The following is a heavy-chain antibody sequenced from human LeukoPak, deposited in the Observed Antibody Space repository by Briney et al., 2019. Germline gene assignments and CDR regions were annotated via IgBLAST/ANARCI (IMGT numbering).Heavy chain of an antibody. Sequence: ASVKVSCKASGYTFTSYGISWVRQAPGQGLEWMGWISAYNGNTNYAQKLQGRVTMTRDMSTSTDYMELSSLRSEDTAVYYCARWGSGWYRRYYYYYMDVWGKGTTVTISS. V-gene: IGHV1-18*01. CDR1: GYTFTSYG. CDR2: ISAYNGNT. D-gene: IGHD6-19*01. CDR3: ARWGSGWYRRYYYYYMDV. J-gene: IGHJ6*03.